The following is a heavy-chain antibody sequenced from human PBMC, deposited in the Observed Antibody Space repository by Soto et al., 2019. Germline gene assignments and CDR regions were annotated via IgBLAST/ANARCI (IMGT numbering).Heavy chain of an antibody. CDR3: ARGRIVASIHDAFEI. CDR1: GYPFTSYG. J-gene: IGHJ3*02. CDR2: ISAYNGNR. V-gene: IGHV1-18*01. Sequence: QGHLLQSGDEVKTPGASVRVSCRASGYPFTSYGISWVRQAPGQGLEWVAWISAYNGNRDTAQKYQERVSMTLDASTDTAHMELGDLTSADTGVYYCARGRIVASIHDAFEIWGQGTKVTVSS. D-gene: IGHD5-12*01.